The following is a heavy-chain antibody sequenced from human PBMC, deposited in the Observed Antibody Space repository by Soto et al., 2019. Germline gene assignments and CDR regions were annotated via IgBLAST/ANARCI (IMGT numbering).Heavy chain of an antibody. V-gene: IGHV4-34*01. CDR3: ARGRYNWNY. D-gene: IGHD1-20*01. CDR1: GWSFSGYY. Sequence: SETLSLTCSGYGWSFSGYYWSWIRQPPGKGLEWIGEINHSGSTNYNPSLKSRVTISVDTSKNQFSLKLSSVTAADTAVYYCARGRYNWNYWGQGTLVTVSS. J-gene: IGHJ4*02. CDR2: INHSGST.